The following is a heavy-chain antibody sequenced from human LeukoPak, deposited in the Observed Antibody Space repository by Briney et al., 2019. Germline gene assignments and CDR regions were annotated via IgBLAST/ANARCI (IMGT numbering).Heavy chain of an antibody. V-gene: IGHV1-2*02. CDR1: GYTFTGYY. J-gene: IGHJ4*02. CDR2: INPNSGGT. CDR3: ARVGYGDYFADY. Sequence: GASVKVSCKASGYTFTGYYMHWVRQAPGQGLEWMGWINPNSGGTNYAQKLQGRVTMTTDTSTSTAYMELRSLRSDDTAVYYCARVGYGDYFADYWGQGTLVTVSS. D-gene: IGHD4-17*01.